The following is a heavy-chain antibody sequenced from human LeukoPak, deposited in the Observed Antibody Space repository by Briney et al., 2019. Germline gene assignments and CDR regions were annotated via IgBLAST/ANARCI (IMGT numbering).Heavy chain of an antibody. CDR2: ISGDGGSR. D-gene: IGHD3-3*01. V-gene: IGHV3-43*02. CDR3: ARDGNYDFWSGYSQYFDY. CDR1: GFTFDDYA. Sequence: GGSLRLSCAASGFTFDDYAMHWVRQAPGKGLEWVSLISGDGGSRYYADSVKGRFTISRDNAKNSLYLQMNSLRAEDTAVYYCARDGNYDFWSGYSQYFDYWGQGTLVTVSS. J-gene: IGHJ4*02.